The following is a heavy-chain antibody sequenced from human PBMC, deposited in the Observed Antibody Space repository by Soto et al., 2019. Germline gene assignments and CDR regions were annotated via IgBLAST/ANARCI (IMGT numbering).Heavy chain of an antibody. D-gene: IGHD2-21*02. CDR1: GGSISSSSYY. Sequence: QLQLQESGPGLVKPSETLSLTCTVSGGSISSSSYYWGWIRQPPGKGLEWIGSIYYSGSTYYNPSLKSRVTISVDTSKNQCSLKRSSVTAADTAVYYCVVVTATPYYYYGMAVWGQGTTLTVSS. J-gene: IGHJ6*02. CDR2: IYYSGST. V-gene: IGHV4-39*01. CDR3: VVVTATPYYYYGMAV.